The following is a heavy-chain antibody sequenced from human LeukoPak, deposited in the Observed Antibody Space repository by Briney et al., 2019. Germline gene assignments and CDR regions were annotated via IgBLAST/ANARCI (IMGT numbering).Heavy chain of an antibody. V-gene: IGHV1-46*01. CDR3: ARGGVGPAAGPLHFDY. Sequence: SVKVSCKASGYTFTSYNMHWVRQAPGQGLECMGIIKPSDGGTTYAQNFQGRVSMTRDTSTSTVYMEVSSLRSDDTAVYYCARGGVGPAAGPLHFDYWGQGTLVTVSS. CDR2: IKPSDGGT. D-gene: IGHD6-13*01. J-gene: IGHJ4*02. CDR1: GYTFTSYN.